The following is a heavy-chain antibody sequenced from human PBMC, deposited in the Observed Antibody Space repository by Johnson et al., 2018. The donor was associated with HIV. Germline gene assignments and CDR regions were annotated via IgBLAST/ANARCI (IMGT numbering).Heavy chain of an antibody. Sequence: VHLVESGGGVVRPGGSLRLSCAASGFTFDDYGMSWVRQAPGKGLEWVSGINWNGGSTGYADSVKGRFTISRDNAKNSRYLQMNSLRAEDTALYYCARRLAQWSPIEYYVGAFDICGQGTMVTVSS. D-gene: IGHD3-10*02. V-gene: IGHV3-20*04. CDR2: INWNGGST. CDR1: GFTFDDYG. CDR3: ARRLAQWSPIEYYVGAFDI. J-gene: IGHJ3*02.